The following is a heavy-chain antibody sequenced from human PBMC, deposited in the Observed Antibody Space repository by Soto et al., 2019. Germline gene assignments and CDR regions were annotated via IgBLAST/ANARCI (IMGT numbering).Heavy chain of an antibody. Sequence: ASVRVSCKASGYTFTSYGISWVRQGAGQGLEWMGWISAYNGNTNYAQKLQGRVTMTTDTSTSTAYMELRSLRSGDTDVYYCATVYCSSTSCHGDYYYYGMEVWGQGTTVNVS. J-gene: IGHJ6*01. CDR3: ATVYCSSTSCHGDYYYYGMEV. D-gene: IGHD2-2*01. CDR1: GYTFTSYG. V-gene: IGHV1-18*04. CDR2: ISAYNGNT.